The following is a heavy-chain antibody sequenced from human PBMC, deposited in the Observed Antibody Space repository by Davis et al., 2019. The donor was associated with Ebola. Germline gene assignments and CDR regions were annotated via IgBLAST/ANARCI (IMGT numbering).Heavy chain of an antibody. CDR3: ALARGGDY. CDR1: GYSFSNYW. V-gene: IGHV5-51*01. Sequence: GGSLRLSCKGSGYSFSNYWIGWVRQMPGKGLEWMGIIYPGDSDTRYRPSFQGQVNISADKSINTAYLQWSSLKASDTAMYYCALARGGDYWGQGTLVTVSS. CDR2: IYPGDSDT. D-gene: IGHD3-16*01. J-gene: IGHJ4*02.